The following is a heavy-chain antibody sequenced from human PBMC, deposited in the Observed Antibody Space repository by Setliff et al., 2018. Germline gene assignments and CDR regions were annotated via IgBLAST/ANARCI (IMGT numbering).Heavy chain of an antibody. Sequence: NPSETLSLTCTVSGDSISTGINYWSWIRQPAGKGLEWIGHIDRSGNTNFNPSLKSRVTISGDRSKNQFSLKLTSVTAADTAVYFCARSLGSGSYYNSRPFYSDYWGQGTLVTVSS. V-gene: IGHV4-61*09. CDR1: GDSISTGINY. J-gene: IGHJ4*02. CDR2: IDRSGNT. D-gene: IGHD3-10*01. CDR3: ARSLGSGSYYNSRPFYSDY.